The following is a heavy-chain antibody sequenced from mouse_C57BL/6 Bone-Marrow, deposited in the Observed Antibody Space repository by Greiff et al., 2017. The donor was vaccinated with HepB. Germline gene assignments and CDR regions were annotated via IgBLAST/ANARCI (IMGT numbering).Heavy chain of an antibody. J-gene: IGHJ4*01. D-gene: IGHD2-1*01. V-gene: IGHV1-36*01. CDR2: VYPYNGGT. CDR1: GFTFTDYY. Sequence: VQLQQSGPVLVKPGPSVKISCKASGFTFTDYYMHWVKQSHGKSLEWIGLVYPYNGGTSYNQKFKGKATLTVDTSSSTAYMELNSLTFEDSAVYYCARFYYGNYWAMDYWGQGTSVTVSS. CDR3: ARFYYGNYWAMDY.